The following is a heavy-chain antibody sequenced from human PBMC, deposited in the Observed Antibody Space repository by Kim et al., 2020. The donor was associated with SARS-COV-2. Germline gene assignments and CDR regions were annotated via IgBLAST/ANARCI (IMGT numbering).Heavy chain of an antibody. J-gene: IGHJ2*01. CDR3: ARLADYYDRRGSRPGIDL. Sequence: SETLSLTCTVSGGSISSSSYYWGWIRQPPGKGLEWIGSIYYSGSTYYNPSLKSRVTISVDTSKNQFSLKLSSVTAADTAVYYCARLADYYDRRGSRPGIDLWGRGTLVTVSS. CDR1: GGSISSSSYY. V-gene: IGHV4-39*01. CDR2: IYYSGST. D-gene: IGHD3-22*01.